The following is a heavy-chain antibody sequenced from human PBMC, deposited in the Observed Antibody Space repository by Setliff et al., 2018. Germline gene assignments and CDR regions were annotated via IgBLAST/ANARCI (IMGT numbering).Heavy chain of an antibody. CDR1: GYTLTELS. CDR3: ATNAGRSSSWYPRRPGEGHAFDI. V-gene: IGHV1-24*01. CDR2: LDPEDGET. J-gene: IGHJ3*02. D-gene: IGHD6-13*01. Sequence: VKVSCKVSGYTLTELSRHWVRQAPGKGLEWMGGLDPEDGETIYAQKFQGRVTMTEDTSTDTAYMELSSLRSEDTAVYYCATNAGRSSSWYPRRPGEGHAFDIWGQGTMVTVSS.